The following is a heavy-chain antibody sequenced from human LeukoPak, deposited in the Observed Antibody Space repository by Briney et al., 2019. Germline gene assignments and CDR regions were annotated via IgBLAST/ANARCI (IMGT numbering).Heavy chain of an antibody. Sequence: SETLSLTCTVSGGSVSSGNYWSWIRQPPGKELEWIGYIYYSGSTNYNPSLKSRVTISVDTSKNQFSLKLSSVTAADTAMYYCARERWLGHSLDYWGQGTLVTVSS. D-gene: IGHD6-19*01. CDR3: ARERWLGHSLDY. V-gene: IGHV4-61*01. CDR2: IYYSGST. J-gene: IGHJ4*02. CDR1: GGSVSSGNY.